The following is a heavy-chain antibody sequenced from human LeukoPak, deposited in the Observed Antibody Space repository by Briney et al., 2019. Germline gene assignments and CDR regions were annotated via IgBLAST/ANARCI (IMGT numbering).Heavy chain of an antibody. V-gene: IGHV4-61*02. CDR2: IYTSGST. CDR3: ARVIQGRGDFWSGYNYYYYMDV. CDR1: GGSISSGSYY. D-gene: IGHD3-3*01. J-gene: IGHJ6*03. Sequence: PSETLSLTCTVSGGSISSGSYYWSWIRQPAGKGLEWIVRIYTSGSTNYNPSLKSRVTISVDTSKNQFSLKLSSVTAADTAVYYCARVIQGRGDFWSGYNYYYYMDVWGKGTTVTVSS.